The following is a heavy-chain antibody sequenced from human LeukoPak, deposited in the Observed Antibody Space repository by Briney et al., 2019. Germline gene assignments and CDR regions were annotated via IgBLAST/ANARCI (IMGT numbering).Heavy chain of an antibody. CDR1: GFTFSRYR. V-gene: IGHV3-30*18. CDR3: AKGAVPYGYRLDC. D-gene: IGHD5-18*01. Sequence: GSPLRLSCAASGFTFSRYRMHWVRDAPGKGLEGVAHIWYDGSNNYYAHCVKGRFTISRDNSKNTLYLQMNSVRAEDTAVYYCAKGAVPYGYRLDCGGQGILVTVSS. CDR2: IWYDGSNN. J-gene: IGHJ4*02.